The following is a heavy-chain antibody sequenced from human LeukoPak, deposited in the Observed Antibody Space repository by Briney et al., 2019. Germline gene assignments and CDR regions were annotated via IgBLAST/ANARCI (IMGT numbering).Heavy chain of an antibody. CDR3: ARVHYGDLTYYFDY. J-gene: IGHJ4*02. D-gene: IGHD4-17*01. CDR2: IYSGGST. CDR1: GFTVSSNY. V-gene: IGHV3-66*01. Sequence: GGSLRLSCAASGFTVSSNYMSWVRQAPGKGLEWVSVIYSGGSTYYADSVKGRFTISRDNSKNTLYLQMNSLRAEDTAVYCCARVHYGDLTYYFDYWGQGTLVTVSS.